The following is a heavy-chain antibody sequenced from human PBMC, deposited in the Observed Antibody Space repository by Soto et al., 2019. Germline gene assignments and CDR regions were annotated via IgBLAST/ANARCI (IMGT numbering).Heavy chain of an antibody. Sequence: PGGSLRLSCAASGFTFSSYGMHWVRQAPGKGLEWVAVIWYDGSNKYYADSVKGRFTISRDNSKNTLYLQMNSLRAEDTAVYYCAREHGSGPYYYYGMDVWGQGTTVTVSS. CDR1: GFTFSSYG. CDR3: AREHGSGPYYYYGMDV. CDR2: IWYDGSNK. V-gene: IGHV3-33*01. J-gene: IGHJ6*02. D-gene: IGHD3-10*01.